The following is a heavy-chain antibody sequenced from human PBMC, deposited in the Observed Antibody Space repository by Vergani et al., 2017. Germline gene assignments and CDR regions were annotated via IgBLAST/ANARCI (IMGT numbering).Heavy chain of an antibody. Sequence: QITLKESGPTLVKPTQTLTLTCTFSGFSLNTHGVSVAWIRQPPGKALDWLALIYWNDDQHYSPSLNNRVTITKDTSKNQVVLTMTNMDYVDTGTYYCVCRKTECGTTGCFYPFYYYYYMDVWGKGTTVTVSS. CDR3: VCRKTECGTTGCFYPFYYYYYMDV. J-gene: IGHJ6*03. D-gene: IGHD1-7*01. V-gene: IGHV2-5*04. CDR2: IYWNDDQ. CDR1: GFSLNTHGVS.